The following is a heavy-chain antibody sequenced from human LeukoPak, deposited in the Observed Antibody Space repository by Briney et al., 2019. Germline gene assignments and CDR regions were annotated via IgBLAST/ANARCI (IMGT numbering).Heavy chain of an antibody. D-gene: IGHD3-10*01. V-gene: IGHV4-4*07. CDR1: GGSISSYY. CDR3: ARVIRGGYSYYFDY. Sequence: SETVSLTCSVSGGSISSYYWRWIRQPAGMRLEWIGRIYTSGSTNYTPSLKSRVTMSVDTSKNQFSLELSSVTAADTAVYYCARVIRGGYSYYFDYWGQGTLVTVSS. J-gene: IGHJ4*02. CDR2: IYTSGST.